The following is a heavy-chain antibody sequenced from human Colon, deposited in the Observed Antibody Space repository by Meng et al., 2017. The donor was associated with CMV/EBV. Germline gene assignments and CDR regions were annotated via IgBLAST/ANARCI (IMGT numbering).Heavy chain of an antibody. D-gene: IGHD3-3*01. CDR2: ISGSGSEGGD. CDR3: AKGRMYYDFWSGYED. J-gene: IGHJ4*02. Sequence: GESLKISCAASGFSFSTFGMAWVRQAPGKGLEWVSGISGSGSEGGDYYGASVKGRFTVSRDNFRNVLYLEMNSLKGDDTAVYFCAKGRMYYDFWSGYEDWGQGTLVTVSS. V-gene: IGHV3-23*01. CDR1: GFSFSTFG.